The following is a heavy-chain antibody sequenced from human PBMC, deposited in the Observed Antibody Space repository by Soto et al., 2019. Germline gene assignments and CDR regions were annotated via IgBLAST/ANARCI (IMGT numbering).Heavy chain of an antibody. D-gene: IGHD5-12*01. Sequence: GGSLRLSCAASGFTFSSYAMSWVRQAPGKGLEWVSAISGSGGSTYYADSVKGRFTISRDNSKNMLYLQMNSLRAEDTAVYYCAKLPSGYDYFDPWGQGTLVTVSS. V-gene: IGHV3-23*01. CDR2: ISGSGGST. J-gene: IGHJ5*02. CDR1: GFTFSSYA. CDR3: AKLPSGYDYFDP.